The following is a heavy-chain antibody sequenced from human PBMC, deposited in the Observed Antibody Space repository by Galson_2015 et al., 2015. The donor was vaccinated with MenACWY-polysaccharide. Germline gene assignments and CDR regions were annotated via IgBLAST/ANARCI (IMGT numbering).Heavy chain of an antibody. V-gene: IGHV4-39*07. CDR3: GRVVGPPAVAVIGTAGRSFDH. D-gene: IGHD6-13*01. CDR2: IDDSGRT. J-gene: IGHJ4*02. Sequence: ETLSLTCRVSGGSISSSSYYWGWIRQPPGKGLEWIGNIDDSGRTYYNPSLRSRVTISTDTSRNQFSLKLSSVTAADTAFYYCGRVVGPPAVAVIGTAGRSFDHWGQGTLVTVSS. CDR1: GGSISSSSYY.